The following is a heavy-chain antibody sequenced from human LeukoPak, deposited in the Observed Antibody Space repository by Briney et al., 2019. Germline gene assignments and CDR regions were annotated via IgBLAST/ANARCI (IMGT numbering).Heavy chain of an antibody. Sequence: ASVKVSCKASGYTFTGYYMHWVRQAPGPGLEWMGWINPNSGVTNYAQKFQGRVTMTRDTSISTVYMELSRLRSDDTAVYYCARQGALVKGIDYWGQGTLVTVSS. D-gene: IGHD6-13*01. CDR2: INPNSGVT. V-gene: IGHV1-2*02. CDR1: GYTFTGYY. CDR3: ARQGALVKGIDY. J-gene: IGHJ4*02.